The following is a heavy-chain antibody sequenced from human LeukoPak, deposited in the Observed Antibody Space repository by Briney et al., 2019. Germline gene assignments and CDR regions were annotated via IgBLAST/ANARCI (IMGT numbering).Heavy chain of an antibody. CDR2: ISAYNGNT. Sequence: EASVKDSCKASGYTFTSYGISWVRQAPGQGLEWMGWISAYNGNTNYAQKLQGRVTMTTDTSTSTAYMELRSLRSDDTAVYYCARDPAYYYDSSGCDYWGQGTLVTVSS. V-gene: IGHV1-18*01. J-gene: IGHJ4*02. CDR1: GYTFTSYG. D-gene: IGHD3-22*01. CDR3: ARDPAYYYDSSGCDY.